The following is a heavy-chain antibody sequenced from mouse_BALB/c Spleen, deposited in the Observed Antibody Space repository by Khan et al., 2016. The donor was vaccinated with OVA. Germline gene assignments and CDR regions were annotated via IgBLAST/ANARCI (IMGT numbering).Heavy chain of an antibody. CDR2: IRYDGSN. Sequence: EVQLQESGPGLVKPSPSLSLTCSVTGYSITSGYYWNWIRQLPGKQLEWMGFIRYDGSNNYNPSLKNRTSITQDTSKNQFFLKLNSVTTEDTATYYCARDYYGNYYFDDWGQGTTLTVSS. CDR1: GYSITSGYY. CDR3: ARDYYGNYYFDD. D-gene: IGHD2-1*01. V-gene: IGHV3-6*02. J-gene: IGHJ2*01.